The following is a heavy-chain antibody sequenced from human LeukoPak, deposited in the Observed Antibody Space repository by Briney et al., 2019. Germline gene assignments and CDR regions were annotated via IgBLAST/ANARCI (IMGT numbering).Heavy chain of an antibody. D-gene: IGHD6-13*01. Sequence: GGSLRLSCAASGFTFSRYSINWVRQAPGKGLEWVSSISSSSSYIYYAEPVKGRFTVFRDNAKNSLYLQMNSLRVEDTAVHYCARDPINIATAANGFDYWGQGTLVTVSS. V-gene: IGHV3-21*01. CDR2: ISSSSSYI. CDR3: ARDPINIATAANGFDY. J-gene: IGHJ4*02. CDR1: GFTFSRYS.